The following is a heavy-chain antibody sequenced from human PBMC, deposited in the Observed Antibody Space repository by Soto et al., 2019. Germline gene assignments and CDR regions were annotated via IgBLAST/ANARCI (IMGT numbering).Heavy chain of an antibody. CDR3: ARDVRDTGYSYWFDP. CDR2: INPKNGGT. CDR1: GYTFTYYY. Sequence: GASVKVSCTASGYTFTYYYIHWVRLAPGQGLEWMGWINPKNGGTSHAQRFQGRVTMTRDTSTSTVYMELTRLTSDDRAIYFCARDVRDTGYSYWFDPWGQGILVTVSS. J-gene: IGHJ5*02. D-gene: IGHD3-9*01. V-gene: IGHV1-2*02.